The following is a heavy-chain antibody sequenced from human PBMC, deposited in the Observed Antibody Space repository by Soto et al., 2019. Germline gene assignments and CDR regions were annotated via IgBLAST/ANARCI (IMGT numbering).Heavy chain of an antibody. J-gene: IGHJ4*02. CDR1: GYTLKTYY. V-gene: IGHV1-46*02. D-gene: IGHD2-21*02. CDR2: IHPSGGGP. Sequence: QVQLVQSGAEVKKPGASVKVSCKPSGYTLKTYYLQWVRQAPGQGLEWMGIIHPSGGGPTYAQKFLGRVTMTRDTSTSTVFMELSSLRSADTAVYYCARGGHIAVVTASFDDWGQGTLGTVSS. CDR3: ARGGHIAVVTASFDD.